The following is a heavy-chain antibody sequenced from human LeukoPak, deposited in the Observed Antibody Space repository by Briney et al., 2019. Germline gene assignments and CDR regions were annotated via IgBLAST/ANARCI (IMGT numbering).Heavy chain of an antibody. CDR2: IYTSGST. Sequence: KPSETLSLTCTVSGGSISSYYWSWIRQPAGKGLEWIGRIYTSGSTNYNPSLKSRVTMSVDTSKNQFSLKLSSVTAADTAVYYCARDDDFWSGHYFDYWGQGTLVTVSS. D-gene: IGHD3-3*01. CDR1: GGSISSYY. CDR3: ARDDDFWSGHYFDY. J-gene: IGHJ4*02. V-gene: IGHV4-4*07.